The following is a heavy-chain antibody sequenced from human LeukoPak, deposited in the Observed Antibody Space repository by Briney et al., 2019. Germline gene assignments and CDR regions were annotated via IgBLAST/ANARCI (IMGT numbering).Heavy chain of an antibody. J-gene: IGHJ4*02. CDR2: IGSTGDST. Sequence: GGSLRLSCAASGFTFSSYAMSWVRQAPGKGLEWVSVIGSTGDSTSYADSVKGRFTISRDNSKNTLYLHMNSLKGEDTAVYYCAKFRSGQVWQPIFGYWGQGTPVTVSS. CDR3: AKFRSGQVWQPIFGY. D-gene: IGHD3-3*02. V-gene: IGHV3-23*01. CDR1: GFTFSSYA.